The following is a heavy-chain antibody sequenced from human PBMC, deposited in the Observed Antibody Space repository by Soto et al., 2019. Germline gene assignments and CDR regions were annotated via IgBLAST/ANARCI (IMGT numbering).Heavy chain of an antibody. CDR2: MNPNSGNT. CDR1: GYTFTSYD. V-gene: IGHV1-8*01. CDR3: DSSGYYHYDY. J-gene: IGHJ4*02. D-gene: IGHD3-22*01. Sequence: ASVKVSCKASGYTFTSYDINWVRQATGQGREWMGWMNPNSGNTGYAHKFQGRVTMTRDTSISTAYMELSGLRSEDTAVYYYDSSGYYHYDYWGQGTLVTVSS.